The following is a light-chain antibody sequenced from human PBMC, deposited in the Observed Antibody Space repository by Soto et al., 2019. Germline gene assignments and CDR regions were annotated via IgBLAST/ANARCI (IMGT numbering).Light chain of an antibody. Sequence: DIQMTQSPSTLSASVGDRVTITCRASQSISSWLAWYQQKPGKAPKLLIYKASSLGSGVPSRFSGSGSGTEFTLTIRSLQSVDFATYYCQQYNTGGFTFGPWTNLYIK. CDR1: QSISSW. V-gene: IGKV1-5*03. CDR2: KAS. CDR3: QQYNTGGFT. J-gene: IGKJ3*01.